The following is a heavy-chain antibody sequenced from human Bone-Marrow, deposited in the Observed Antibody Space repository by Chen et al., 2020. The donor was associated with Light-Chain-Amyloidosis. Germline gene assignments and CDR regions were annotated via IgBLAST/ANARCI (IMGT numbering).Heavy chain of an antibody. CDR1: GGSISSSNW. V-gene: IGHV4-4*02. D-gene: IGHD6-6*01. J-gene: IGHJ6*02. Sequence: QLQLQESGPRLVKPSGTLSLTCAVSGGSISSSNWWSWVRQPPGEGLEWIGAIYHSGSTNYNPSLKSRVTISVDKAKNQFALKLSSVTAADTAVYYCARAVRIAARRAGGYYGMDVWGQGTTVTVSS. CDR3: ARAVRIAARRAGGYYGMDV. CDR2: IYHSGST.